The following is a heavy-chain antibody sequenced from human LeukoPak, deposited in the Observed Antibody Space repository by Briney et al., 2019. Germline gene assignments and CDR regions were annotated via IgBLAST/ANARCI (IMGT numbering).Heavy chain of an antibody. Sequence: NPSETLSLTCAVYGGSFSGYYWSWIRQPPGKGLEWIGEINHSGSTNYNPSLKSRVTISVDTSKNQFSLKLSSVTAADTAVYYCARRNWGSDAFDIWGQGTMVTVSS. D-gene: IGHD7-27*01. V-gene: IGHV4-34*01. CDR1: GGSFSGYY. CDR2: INHSGST. CDR3: ARRNWGSDAFDI. J-gene: IGHJ3*02.